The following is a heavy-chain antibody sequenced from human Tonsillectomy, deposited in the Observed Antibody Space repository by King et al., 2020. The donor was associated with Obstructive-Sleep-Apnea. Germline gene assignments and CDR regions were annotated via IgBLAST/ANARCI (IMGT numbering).Heavy chain of an antibody. CDR3: STRGTVLKPGGAAFDY. CDR1: GFTFSNVW. D-gene: IGHD4/OR15-4a*01. J-gene: IGHJ4*02. Sequence: VQLVESGGGLVKPGGSLRLSCAASGFTFSNVWMTWVRQAPGKGLEWVGRIKSKTDGGRIDYAAPVKGRFTISRDDSRNTLYLQINSLKTDDTAVYYCSTRGTVLKPGGAAFDYWGQGTLVTVSS. CDR2: IKSKTDGGRI. V-gene: IGHV3-15*01.